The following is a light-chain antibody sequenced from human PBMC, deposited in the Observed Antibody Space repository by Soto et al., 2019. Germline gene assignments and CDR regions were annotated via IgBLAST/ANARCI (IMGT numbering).Light chain of an antibody. Sequence: EIVMTQSPATLSVSPGERATLSCRASQSVSSNLAWYQQKPGQAPRLLIYGASTRATGIPDRFSGSGSGTDFTLIISRLEPEDFAVYYCQQYGSSPLTFGGGTKVEIK. J-gene: IGKJ4*01. V-gene: IGKV3-20*01. CDR2: GAS. CDR1: QSVSSN. CDR3: QQYGSSPLT.